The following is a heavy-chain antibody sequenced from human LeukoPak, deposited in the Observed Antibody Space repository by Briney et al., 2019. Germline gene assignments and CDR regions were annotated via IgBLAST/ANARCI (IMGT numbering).Heavy chain of an antibody. CDR3: ARDVPYDILTGYYWDPDAFDI. D-gene: IGHD3-9*01. CDR1: GGSISSGSYY. J-gene: IGHJ3*02. V-gene: IGHV4-61*02. CDR2: IYTSGTT. Sequence: SETLSLTCTVSGGSISSGSYYWSWIRQPAGKGLEWIGRIYTSGTTNYNPSLKSRVTISLDTSKNQFSLKLSSVTAADTAVYYCARDVPYDILTGYYWDPDAFDIWGQGTMVTVSS.